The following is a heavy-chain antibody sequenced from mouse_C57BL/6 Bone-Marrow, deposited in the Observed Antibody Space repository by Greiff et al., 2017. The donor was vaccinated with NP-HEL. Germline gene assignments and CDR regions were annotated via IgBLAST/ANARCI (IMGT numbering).Heavy chain of an antibody. Sequence: EVQGVESGGDLVKPGGSLKLSCAASGFTFRSYGMSWVRQTPDKRLEWVATISSGGSYSYYPDSVKGRFTISRDNAKNTLYLQMSSLKSEDTAMYYCASPYDYDVAWFAYWGQGTLVTVSA. CDR3: ASPYDYDVAWFAY. V-gene: IGHV5-6*01. CDR1: GFTFRSYG. D-gene: IGHD2-4*01. CDR2: ISSGGSYS. J-gene: IGHJ3*01.